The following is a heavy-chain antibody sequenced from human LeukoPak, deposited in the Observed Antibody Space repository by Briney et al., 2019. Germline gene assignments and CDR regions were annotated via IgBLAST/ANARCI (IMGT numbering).Heavy chain of an antibody. J-gene: IGHJ4*02. CDR3: ARGYGSGSYNNFNK. V-gene: IGHV4-59*01. CDR2: IHYTGNT. Sequence: PSETLSLTCSVSDDSITMYYWTWIRQPPGKGLEWIGYIHYTGNTDYNPSLTSRVTMSVDTSKNQFSLMLTSVTAADTAVYYCARGYGSGSYNNFNKWGQGLLVAVSS. D-gene: IGHD3-10*01. CDR1: DDSITMYY.